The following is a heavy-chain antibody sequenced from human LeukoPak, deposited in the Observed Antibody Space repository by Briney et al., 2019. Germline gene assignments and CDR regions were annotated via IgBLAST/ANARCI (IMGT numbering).Heavy chain of an antibody. CDR2: IRYDGSNK. CDR1: GFTFSSYG. CDR3: ARGLLGGSYYALGAFDI. Sequence: PGGSLRLSCAASGFTFSSYGMHWVRQAPGKGLEWVAFIRYDGSNKYYADSVKGRFTISRDNAKNSLYLQMNSLRAEDTAVYYCARGLLGGSYYALGAFDIWGQGTTVTVSS. J-gene: IGHJ3*02. V-gene: IGHV3-30*02. D-gene: IGHD1-26*01.